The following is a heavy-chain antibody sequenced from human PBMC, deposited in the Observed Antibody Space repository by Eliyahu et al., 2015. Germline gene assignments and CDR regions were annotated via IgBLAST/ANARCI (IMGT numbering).Heavy chain of an antibody. CDR3: AAKTQGYSYPFDY. CDR2: INTVNGDT. J-gene: IGHJ4*02. Sequence: QVQLVQSGAEVKKPGASVKVSCKGSGYTXTSYALHWVRQAPGQRLEWMGWINTVNGDTKYSQKFQGRVTMARDTSASTAYMELSSLRSEDTAVYYCAAKTQGYSYPFDYWGQGTLVTVSS. CDR1: GYTXTSYA. D-gene: IGHD2-15*01. V-gene: IGHV1-3*04.